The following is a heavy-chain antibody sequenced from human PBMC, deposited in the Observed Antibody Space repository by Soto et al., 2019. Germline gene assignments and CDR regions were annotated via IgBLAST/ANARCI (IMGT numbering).Heavy chain of an antibody. V-gene: IGHV1-3*01. J-gene: IGHJ3*02. CDR3: ARLNCGGECWHAIDI. Sequence: ASVKVSCKASGYTFTSYAMHWVRQAPGQRLEWMGWINAGNGNTKYSQKFQGRVTITRDTSASTAYMELSSLRSEDTAVYYCARLNCGGECWHAIDIWAQRTIVTVSS. CDR1: GYTFTSYA. CDR2: INAGNGNT. D-gene: IGHD2-21*01.